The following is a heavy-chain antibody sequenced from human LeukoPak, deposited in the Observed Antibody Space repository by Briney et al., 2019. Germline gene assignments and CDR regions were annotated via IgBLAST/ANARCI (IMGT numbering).Heavy chain of an antibody. V-gene: IGHV1-46*01. CDR1: GYTFTSYY. J-gene: IGHJ6*03. Sequence: ASVKVSCKASGYTFTSYYMHWVRQAPGQGLEWMGIINPSGGSTSYAQKFQGRVTMTRDMSTSTVYMELSSLRSEDTAVYYCASKISDIVVVPAANYYYYYMDVWGKGTTVTVSS. CDR3: ASKISDIVVVPAANYYYYYMDV. D-gene: IGHD2-2*01. CDR2: INPSGGST.